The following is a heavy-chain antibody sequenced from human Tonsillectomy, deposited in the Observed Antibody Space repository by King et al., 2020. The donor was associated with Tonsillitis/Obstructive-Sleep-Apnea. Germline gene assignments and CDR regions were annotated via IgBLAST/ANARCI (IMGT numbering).Heavy chain of an antibody. CDR1: GFTLSGSA. D-gene: IGHD6-13*01. CDR2: IRSKANSYAT. CDR3: TSYIAAAGTVAFDI. J-gene: IGHJ3*02. V-gene: IGHV3-73*02. Sequence: VQLVESGGGLVQPGGSLKLSCAASGFTLSGSAMHWVRQASGKGLEWVGRIRSKANSYATAYAASVKGRFTISRDDSKNTAYLQMNSLKTEDTAVYYCTSYIAAAGTVAFDIWGQGTMVTVSS.